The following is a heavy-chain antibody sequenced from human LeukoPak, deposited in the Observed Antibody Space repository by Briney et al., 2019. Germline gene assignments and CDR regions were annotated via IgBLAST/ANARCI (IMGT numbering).Heavy chain of an antibody. V-gene: IGHV3-74*01. D-gene: IGHD2-21*02. Sequence: GGSLRLSRAVSGFTFISYGMQWVRQAPGKGLAWVSRINTDGSSTTYADSVKGRFTISRDNAKNTLYLQMNSLRAEDTAVHYCARELPREVTLDYWGQGTLVTVSS. CDR2: INTDGSST. CDR3: ARELPREVTLDY. CDR1: GFTFISYG. J-gene: IGHJ4*01.